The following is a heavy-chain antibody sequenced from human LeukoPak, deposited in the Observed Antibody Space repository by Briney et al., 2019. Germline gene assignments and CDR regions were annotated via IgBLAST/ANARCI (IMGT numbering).Heavy chain of an antibody. V-gene: IGHV3-11*06. Sequence: PGGSLRLSCAASGFTFSDYYMSWIRQAPGTGLEWISYISPSSSSTNYADSVKGRFTISRDNARNSLYLQMNSLRAEDTAVYYCARDGPGYTFDYWGQGTLVTVSS. CDR3: ARDGPGYTFDY. J-gene: IGHJ4*02. D-gene: IGHD5-18*01. CDR2: ISPSSSST. CDR1: GFTFSDYY.